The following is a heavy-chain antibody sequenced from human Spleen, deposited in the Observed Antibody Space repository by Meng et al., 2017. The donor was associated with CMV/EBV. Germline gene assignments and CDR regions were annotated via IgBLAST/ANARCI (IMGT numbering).Heavy chain of an antibody. CDR2: VNSDGSST. CDR3: VGEDRVLEAFDI. V-gene: IGHV3-74*01. D-gene: IGHD2-8*01. J-gene: IGHJ3*02. Sequence: GESLKISCAASRFTFSRYWMHWVRQAPGKGLVWLSRVNSDGSSTSYTDSVKGRFTISRDNAKNMLYLQMNSLRAEDTAVYYCVGEDRVLEAFDIWGQGTLVTVSS. CDR1: RFTFSRYW.